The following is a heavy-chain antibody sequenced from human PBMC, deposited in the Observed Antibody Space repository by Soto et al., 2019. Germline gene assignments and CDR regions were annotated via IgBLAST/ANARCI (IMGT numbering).Heavy chain of an antibody. Sequence: QVQLVESGGGVVQPGRSLRLSCAASGFIFSTYAMHWVRQAPGKGLEWVAFISYDGSSEDYADSVKGRFAISRDNSKRMLYLQMYSLRAEDTAVYYCATLYGDYAFDYWGQGTLVTVSS. CDR3: ATLYGDYAFDY. D-gene: IGHD4-17*01. CDR2: ISYDGSSE. CDR1: GFIFSTYA. V-gene: IGHV3-30*09. J-gene: IGHJ4*02.